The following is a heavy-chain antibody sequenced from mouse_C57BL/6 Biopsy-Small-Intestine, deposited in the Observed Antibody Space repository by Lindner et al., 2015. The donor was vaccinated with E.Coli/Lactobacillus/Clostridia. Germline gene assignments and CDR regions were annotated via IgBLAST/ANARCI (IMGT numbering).Heavy chain of an antibody. CDR2: IYPGDENT. V-gene: IGHV1-82*01. J-gene: IGHJ3*01. CDR3: ARDRDYGNQAWFAY. Sequence: VQLQESGPELVKPGASVKISCKASGYAFSNSWMNWVKQRPGKGLEWIGRIYPGDENTNYNGKFKGKATLTADKSSSTAYMQLSSLTFEDSAVYFCARDRDYGNQAWFAYWGQGTLVTVSA. D-gene: IGHD2-1*01. CDR1: GYAFSNSW.